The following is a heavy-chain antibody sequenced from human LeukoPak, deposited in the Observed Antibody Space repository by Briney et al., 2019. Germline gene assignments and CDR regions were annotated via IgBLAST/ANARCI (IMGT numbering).Heavy chain of an antibody. J-gene: IGHJ6*03. CDR2: INHSGST. V-gene: IGHV4-34*01. CDR1: GGSFSGYY. Sequence: SETLSLTCAVYGGSFSGYYWSWIRQPPGKGLEWIGEINHSGSTNYNPSLKSRVTISVDTSKSQFSLKLSSVTAADTAVYYCAGWDTYYYYYYMDVWGKGTTVTVSS. CDR3: AGWDTYYYYYYMDV. D-gene: IGHD5-18*01.